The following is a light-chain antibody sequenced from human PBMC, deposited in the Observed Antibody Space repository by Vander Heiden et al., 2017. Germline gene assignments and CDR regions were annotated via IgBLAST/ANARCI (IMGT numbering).Light chain of an antibody. Sequence: SYELTQPPSVSVSPGQTASITCSGDKLGNKYACWYQHKPGQSPVLVIYQDNKRPSGIPERFSGSNSANKANLTISGTQAMDEADDYCQEWDSSTGVFGGGTKLTVL. CDR2: QDN. CDR3: QEWDSSTGV. J-gene: IGLJ2*01. CDR1: KLGNKY. V-gene: IGLV3-1*01.